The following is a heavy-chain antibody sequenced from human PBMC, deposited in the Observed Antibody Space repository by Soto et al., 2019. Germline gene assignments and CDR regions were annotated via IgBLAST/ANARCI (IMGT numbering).Heavy chain of an antibody. Sequence: ASVKVSCKASGGTFSSYAISWVRQAPGQGLEWMGGIIPIFGTANYAQKFQGRVTITADKSTSTAYMELSSLRSEDTAVYYCARDRDTAMATSATNFDYWGQGTLVTVS. V-gene: IGHV1-69*06. CDR1: GGTFSSYA. J-gene: IGHJ4*02. CDR2: IIPIFGTA. CDR3: ARDRDTAMATSATNFDY. D-gene: IGHD5-18*01.